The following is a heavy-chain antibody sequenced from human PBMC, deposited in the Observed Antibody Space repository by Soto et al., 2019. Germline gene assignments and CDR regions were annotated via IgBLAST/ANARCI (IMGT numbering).Heavy chain of an antibody. CDR2: IKSKTDGGTT. CDR1: GFTFSNAW. Sequence: GGSLRLSCAASGFTFSNAWMSWVRQAPGKGLEWVGRIKSKTDGGTTDYAAPVKGRFTISRDDSKNTLYLQMNSLKTEDTAVYYCTTGGSSSWSYFDYWGQGTLVTVSS. CDR3: TTGGSSSWSYFDY. D-gene: IGHD6-13*01. V-gene: IGHV3-15*01. J-gene: IGHJ4*02.